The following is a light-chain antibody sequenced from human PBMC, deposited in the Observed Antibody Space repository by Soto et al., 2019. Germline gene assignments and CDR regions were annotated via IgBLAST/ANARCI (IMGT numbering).Light chain of an antibody. V-gene: IGLV2-8*01. CDR2: EVS. J-gene: IGLJ2*01. Sequence: QSALTQPPSASGSPGQSVTISCTGTSNDVGGYNYVSWYQQHPGKAPKLMIHEVSKRPSGVPDRFSGSKSGNTASLTVSGLLTEYEADYYCSSYGGANTVVFGGGTKLTV. CDR3: SSYGGANTVV. CDR1: SNDVGGYNY.